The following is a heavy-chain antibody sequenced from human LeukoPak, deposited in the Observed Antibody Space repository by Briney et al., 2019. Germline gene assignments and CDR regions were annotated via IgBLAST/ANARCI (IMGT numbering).Heavy chain of an antibody. CDR1: GGSINSYY. V-gene: IGHV4-59*01. CDR2: IYYSGST. Sequence: PSETLSLTCTVSGGSINSYYWSRIRQPPGKGLEWIGYIYYSGSTNYNPSLKSRVTMSVDTSTNHFSLKLSSVAAADTAVYYCARVFSGWPYYFDYWGQGTLVTVSS. CDR3: ARVFSGWPYYFDY. J-gene: IGHJ4*02. D-gene: IGHD6-19*01.